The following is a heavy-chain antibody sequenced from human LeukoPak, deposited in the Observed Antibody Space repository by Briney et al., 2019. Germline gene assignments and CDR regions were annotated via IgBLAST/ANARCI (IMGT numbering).Heavy chain of an antibody. CDR3: ARHPPSRGYSYGYPPNYFDY. V-gene: IGHV4-39*01. CDR1: GGSISSSSYY. Sequence: SETLSLTCTVSGGSISSSSYYWGWIRQPPGKGLEWIGSIYYSGSTYYNPSLKSRVTISVDTSKNQFSPKLSSVTAADTAVYYCARHPPSRGYSYGYPPNYFDYWGQGTLVTVSS. J-gene: IGHJ4*02. D-gene: IGHD5-18*01. CDR2: IYYSGST.